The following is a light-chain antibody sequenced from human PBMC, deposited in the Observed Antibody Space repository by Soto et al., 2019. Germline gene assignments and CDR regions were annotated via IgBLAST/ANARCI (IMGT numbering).Light chain of an antibody. V-gene: IGKV1-39*01. Sequence: DIQVTQSPSSLSASVGDSVTITCRTSQSISNYLNWYQQKPGKAPKLLIFVASRLQRGVPSRFTGSAAGTDFSLTINSLQREDFATYYCQQSYETPWTFGQGTKVEMK. CDR3: QQSYETPWT. CDR1: QSISNY. CDR2: VAS. J-gene: IGKJ1*01.